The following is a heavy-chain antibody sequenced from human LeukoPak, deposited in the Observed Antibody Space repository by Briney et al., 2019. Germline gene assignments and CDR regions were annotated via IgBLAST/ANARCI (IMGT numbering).Heavy chain of an antibody. Sequence: PGGSLRLSCAASGFTFSSYWMSWVRQAPGKGLEWVANIKQDGSEKYYVDSVKGRFTISRDNAKNSLYLQMNSLRAEDAAVYYCARYGSGSYPTDYYYYYMDVWGKGTTVTISS. CDR3: ARYGSGSYPTDYYYYYMDV. CDR2: IKQDGSEK. CDR1: GFTFSSYW. J-gene: IGHJ6*03. D-gene: IGHD3-10*01. V-gene: IGHV3-7*01.